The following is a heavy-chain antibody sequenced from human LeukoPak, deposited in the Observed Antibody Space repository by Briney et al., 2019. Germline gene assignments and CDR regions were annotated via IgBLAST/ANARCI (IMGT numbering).Heavy chain of an antibody. CDR1: GFTFSSYW. CDR3: VRRDTSGWTAY. V-gene: IGHV3-74*03. Sequence: GGSLRLSCAASGFTFSSYWMHWVRHAPGKGPVWVSRINNDGSSTTYADSVKGRFTISRDNAKNTLYLQMNSLRAEDTAVYYCVRRDTSGWTAYWGQGTLVTVSS. D-gene: IGHD6-19*01. CDR2: INNDGSST. J-gene: IGHJ4*02.